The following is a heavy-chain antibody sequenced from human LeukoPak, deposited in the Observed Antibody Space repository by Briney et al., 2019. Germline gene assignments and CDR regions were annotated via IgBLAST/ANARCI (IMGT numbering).Heavy chain of an antibody. J-gene: IGHJ4*02. CDR1: GFTFSSYG. CDR3: AKWGQYYYDSSGYSAGDDY. V-gene: IGHV3-30*18. D-gene: IGHD3-22*01. CDR2: ISYDGSNK. Sequence: PGGSLRLSCAASGFTFSSYGMHWVRRAPGKGLEWVAVISYDGSNKYYADSVKGRFTISRDNSKNTLYLQMNSLRAEDTAVYYCAKWGQYYYDSSGYSAGDDYWGQRTLVTVSS.